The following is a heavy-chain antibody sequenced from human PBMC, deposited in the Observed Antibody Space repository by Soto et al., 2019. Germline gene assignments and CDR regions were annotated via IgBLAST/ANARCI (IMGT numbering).Heavy chain of an antibody. Sequence: EVQLLESGGDLVQPGGSLRLSCAASGFTFSDYAMGWIRQAPGKGLEWVSAVTGDAGTTYYAASVEGRFSISSDNSKNTLFLQMISLGADDTAVYYCARRFGTSYGHFVYWGQGTLVTVSS. D-gene: IGHD5-18*01. J-gene: IGHJ4*02. CDR2: VTGDAGTT. V-gene: IGHV3-23*01. CDR1: GFTFSDYA. CDR3: ARRFGTSYGHFVY.